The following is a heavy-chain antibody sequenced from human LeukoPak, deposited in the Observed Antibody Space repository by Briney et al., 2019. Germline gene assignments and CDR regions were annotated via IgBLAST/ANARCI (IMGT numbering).Heavy chain of an antibody. CDR1: GYSFTDYY. D-gene: IGHD3-10*01. Sequence: ASVKVSCKASGYSFTDYYMHWVRQAPGQGLEWMGWISPRSGDTSYAQKFQGRVTMTRDTSINTVDMDLSGVTSDDTAVFYCARGGEFHWGSDTRFDDYWGQGTLVTVSS. CDR3: ARGGEFHWGSDTRFDDY. CDR2: ISPRSGDT. J-gene: IGHJ4*02. V-gene: IGHV1-2*02.